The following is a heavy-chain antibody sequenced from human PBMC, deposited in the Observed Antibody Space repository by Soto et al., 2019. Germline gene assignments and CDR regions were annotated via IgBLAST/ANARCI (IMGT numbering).Heavy chain of an antibody. J-gene: IGHJ4*02. CDR2: INHSGST. D-gene: IGHD4-17*01. Sequence: QVQLQQWGAGLLKPSETLSLTCAVYGGSFSGYYWSWIRQPPGKGLEWIGEINHSGSTNYNPTLKSRFTISVDTSKNQFSLKLSSVTAADTAVYYCARDSDNYGDYGDYWGQGTLVTVSS. CDR1: GGSFSGYY. V-gene: IGHV4-34*01. CDR3: ARDSDNYGDYGDY.